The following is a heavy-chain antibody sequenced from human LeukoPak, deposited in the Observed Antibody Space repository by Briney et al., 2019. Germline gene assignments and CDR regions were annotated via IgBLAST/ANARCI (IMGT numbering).Heavy chain of an antibody. CDR1: GFTVSSNY. V-gene: IGHV3-53*01. Sequence: GGSLRLSCAASGFTVSSNYMSWVRQAPGKGLEWVSVIYSAGSTYYADSVKGRFTISRDNSKNTLYLQMNSLRAEDTAVYYCARLWFGELLFDYWGQGTLVTVSS. CDR3: ARLWFGELLFDY. D-gene: IGHD3-10*01. J-gene: IGHJ4*02. CDR2: IYSAGST.